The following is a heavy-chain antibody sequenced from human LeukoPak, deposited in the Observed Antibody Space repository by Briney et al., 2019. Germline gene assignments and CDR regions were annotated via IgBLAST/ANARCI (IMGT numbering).Heavy chain of an antibody. CDR1: GYTFTSYG. J-gene: IGHJ4*02. Sequence: EASVKVSCKASGYTFTSYGIIWVRQAPGQGLEWMGWISTYNGNTNYAQKIQGRVTMTTDTSTSTAYMELRSLRSDDTAVYYCARDGLDAVTALGFDYWGQGTLVTVSS. V-gene: IGHV1-18*01. CDR2: ISTYNGNT. D-gene: IGHD2-21*02. CDR3: ARDGLDAVTALGFDY.